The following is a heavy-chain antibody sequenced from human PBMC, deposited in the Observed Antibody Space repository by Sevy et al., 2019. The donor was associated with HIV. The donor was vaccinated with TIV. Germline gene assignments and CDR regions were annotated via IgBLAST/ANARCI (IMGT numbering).Heavy chain of an antibody. D-gene: IGHD6-19*01. Sequence: GESLKISCAASGFTFSSYAMHWVRQAPGKGLEWVAVISYDGSNKYYADSVKGRFTISRDNSKNTLYLQMNSLRAEDTAVYYCARDWYSSGWVLSYYYYGMYVWGQGTTVTVSS. CDR1: GFTFSSYA. CDR2: ISYDGSNK. V-gene: IGHV3-30-3*01. CDR3: ARDWYSSGWVLSYYYYGMYV. J-gene: IGHJ6*02.